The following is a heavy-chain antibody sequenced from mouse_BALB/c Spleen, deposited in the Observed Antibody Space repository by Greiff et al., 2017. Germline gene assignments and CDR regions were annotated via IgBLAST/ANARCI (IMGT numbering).Heavy chain of an antibody. CDR2: ISSGGST. V-gene: IGHV5-6-5*01. D-gene: IGHD1-1*01. Sequence: EVKLMESGGGLVKPGGSLKLSCAASGFTFSSYAMSWVRQTPEKRLEWVASISSGGSTYYPDSVKGRFTISRDNARNILYLQMSSLRSEDTAMYYCAITTGFAYWGQGTLVTVSA. CDR1: GFTFSSYA. J-gene: IGHJ3*01. CDR3: AITTGFAY.